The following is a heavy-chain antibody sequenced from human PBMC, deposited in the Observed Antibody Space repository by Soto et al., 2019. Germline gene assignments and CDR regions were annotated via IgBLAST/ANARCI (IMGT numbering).Heavy chain of an antibody. D-gene: IGHD6-6*01. J-gene: IGHJ5*01. Sequence: EVQLVESGGDLVQPGGSLRLSCAASGFTVSNNYMTWVRQAPGKGLEWVSLIYVGGYTYYADSVKGRFTISRDNSKNTLYLQMNRLRAEDTAVYYCAVYAPRHWFDSWGQGTLVTVSS. CDR3: AVYAPRHWFDS. CDR2: IYVGGYT. CDR1: GFTVSNNY. V-gene: IGHV3-66*01.